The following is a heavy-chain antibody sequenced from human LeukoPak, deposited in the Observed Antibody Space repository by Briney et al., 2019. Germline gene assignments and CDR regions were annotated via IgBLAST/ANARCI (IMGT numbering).Heavy chain of an antibody. CDR2: IHSSGST. J-gene: IGHJ3*02. D-gene: IGHD3-22*01. Sequence: SETLSLTCTVSGGSISGDYWSWIRQSPGKGLEWIAYIHSSGSTSYNPSLKSRVTISVDTSENEFSLKLSSVTAADTAVYYCARVSGDYDSSGYYTAYDASDIWGQGTMVTVSS. CDR1: GGSISGDY. V-gene: IGHV4-59*12. CDR3: ARVSGDYDSSGYYTAYDASDI.